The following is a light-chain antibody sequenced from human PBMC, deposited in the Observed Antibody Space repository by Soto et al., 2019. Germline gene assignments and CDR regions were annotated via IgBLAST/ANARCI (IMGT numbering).Light chain of an antibody. V-gene: IGLV2-14*01. CDR2: DVI. Sequence: QSALTQPASVSGSPGQSITISCTGTRSDVGYYDYVSWYQQHPGKAPTLVIYDVIHRPSGVSDRFSGSKSGNTASLTISGLQAEDEGDYYCSSYTTTYTWMFGGGTKLTVL. CDR3: SSYTTTYTWM. CDR1: RSDVGYYDY. J-gene: IGLJ3*02.